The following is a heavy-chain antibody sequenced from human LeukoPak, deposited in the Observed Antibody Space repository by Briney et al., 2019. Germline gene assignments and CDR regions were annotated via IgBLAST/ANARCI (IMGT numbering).Heavy chain of an antibody. CDR3: ARGCGSTSCSTGNLDY. V-gene: IGHV4-30-2*01. CDR1: GGTITSGAFS. Sequence: SETLSLTSTVSGGTITSGAFSWSWIRQPPGKGLEWIGYIFHSGNTYYNPSLKSRVTISIDRSKNQFSLRLSSVTAADTAVYYCARGCGSTSCSTGNLDYWGQGTLVTVFS. D-gene: IGHD2-2*01. J-gene: IGHJ4*02. CDR2: IFHSGNT.